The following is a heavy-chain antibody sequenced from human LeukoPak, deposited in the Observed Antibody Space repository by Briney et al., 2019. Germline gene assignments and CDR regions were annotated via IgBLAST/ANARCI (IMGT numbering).Heavy chain of an antibody. CDR2: INSDGSST. V-gene: IGHV3-74*01. Sequence: GGSLRLSCAASGFTFSSYWMHWVRQAPGKGLVWVSRINSDGSSTSYADSVKGRFTISRDNAKNTLYLQMNSLRAEDTAVYYCARDATRPYCSSTSCYFGLWDWGQGTLVTVSS. J-gene: IGHJ1*01. CDR1: GFTFSSYW. CDR3: ARDATRPYCSSTSCYFGLWD. D-gene: IGHD2-2*01.